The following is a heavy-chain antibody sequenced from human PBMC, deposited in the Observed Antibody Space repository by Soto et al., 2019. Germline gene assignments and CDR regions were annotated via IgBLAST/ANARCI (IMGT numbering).Heavy chain of an antibody. D-gene: IGHD2-15*01. V-gene: IGHV4-59*01. CDR3: SRGLGGCSGRNRYSSLDV. CDR1: GSSIGSYH. J-gene: IGHJ6*02. Sequence: PSETLSLTCTVSGSSIGSYHWNWIRQSPGRGLEWIGNIYYSGTTNYNPSLKSRVVISVDTSNNQFSLRLSSVTAADTAVYYCSRGLGGCSGRNRYSSLDVWGQGTTVTVSS. CDR2: IYYSGTT.